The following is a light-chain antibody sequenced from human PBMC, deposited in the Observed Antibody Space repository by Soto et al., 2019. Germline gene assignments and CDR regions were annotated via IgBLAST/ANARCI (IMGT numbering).Light chain of an antibody. CDR3: QSYDSSNHAVV. CDR2: EDN. CDR1: SGSIASNY. J-gene: IGLJ2*01. V-gene: IGLV6-57*04. Sequence: NFMLTQPHSVSESPGKTVTISCTRSSGSIASNYVQWYQQRPGSAPTTVIYEDNQRPSGVPDRFSGSIDGSSNSASLTISGLKTEDEADYYCQSYDSSNHAVVFGGGTKLTVL.